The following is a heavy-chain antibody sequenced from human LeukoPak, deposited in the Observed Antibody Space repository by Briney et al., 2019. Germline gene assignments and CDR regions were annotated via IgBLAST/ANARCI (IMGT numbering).Heavy chain of an antibody. V-gene: IGHV3-23*01. Sequence: GGSLRLSCAASGFTFSSYAMSWVRQAPGKGLEWVSAISGSGGSTYYADSVKGRFTISRDNSKNTLYLQMNSLRAEDTAVHYCAKVLTLLGYCSSTSCYEPIDYWGQGTLATVSS. CDR2: ISGSGGST. CDR3: AKVLTLLGYCSSTSCYEPIDY. J-gene: IGHJ4*02. D-gene: IGHD2-2*01. CDR1: GFTFSSYA.